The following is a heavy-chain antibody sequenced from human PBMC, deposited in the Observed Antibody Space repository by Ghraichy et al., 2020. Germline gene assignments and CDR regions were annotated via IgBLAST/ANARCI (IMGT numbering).Heavy chain of an antibody. D-gene: IGHD6-19*01. Sequence: SVKVSCKASGATFSSYAISWVRQAPGQGLEWMGGIIPIFGTANYAQKFQGRVTITADESTSTAYMELSSLRSEDTAVYYCARGLAVAGTKPLNFDYWGQGILVTVSS. CDR2: IIPIFGTA. V-gene: IGHV1-69*13. J-gene: IGHJ4*02. CDR3: ARGLAVAGTKPLNFDY. CDR1: GATFSSYA.